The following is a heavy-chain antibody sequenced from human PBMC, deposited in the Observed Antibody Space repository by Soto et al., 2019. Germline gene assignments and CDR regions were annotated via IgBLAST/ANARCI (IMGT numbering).Heavy chain of an antibody. CDR1: GFTFSSYA. J-gene: IGHJ4*02. D-gene: IGHD3-9*01. V-gene: IGHV3-23*01. Sequence: EVQLLESGGGLVQPGGSLRLSCAASGFTFSSYAMSWVRQAPGKGLEWVSAISGSGGSTYYADSVKGRFTISRDNSKNTLYLQMNSLRAEDTAVYYCAKGMNYDILTGYYTGLDYWGQGTLVTVSS. CDR2: ISGSGGST. CDR3: AKGMNYDILTGYYTGLDY.